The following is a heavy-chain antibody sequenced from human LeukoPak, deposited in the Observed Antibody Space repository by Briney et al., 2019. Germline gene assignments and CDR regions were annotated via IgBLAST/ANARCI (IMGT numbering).Heavy chain of an antibody. D-gene: IGHD3-22*01. Sequence: ASVKVSCKASGGTFSSYAISWVRQAPGQGLEWMGGIIPIFGTANYAQKFQGRVTITADKSTSTAYMELSSLRSEDTAVYYCARGESSGYYYYMDVWGKGTTVTVSS. J-gene: IGHJ6*03. CDR3: ARGESSGYYYYMDV. CDR1: GGTFSSYA. V-gene: IGHV1-69*06. CDR2: IIPIFGTA.